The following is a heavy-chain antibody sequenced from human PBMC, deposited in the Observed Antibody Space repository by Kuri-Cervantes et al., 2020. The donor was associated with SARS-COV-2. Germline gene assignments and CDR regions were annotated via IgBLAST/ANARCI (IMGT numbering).Heavy chain of an antibody. D-gene: IGHD6-19*01. V-gene: IGHV4-39*01. Sequence: GSLRLSCTVSGGSISRSSFYWGWIRQTPGKRLEWLGTSYYTGTTYYNPSLKSRVTISVDTSKNQFSLKLSSVTAADTAVYYCALLPKDSSGWYYFDYWGQGTLVTVSS. CDR1: GGSISRSSFY. J-gene: IGHJ4*02. CDR2: SYYTGTT. CDR3: ALLPKDSSGWYYFDY.